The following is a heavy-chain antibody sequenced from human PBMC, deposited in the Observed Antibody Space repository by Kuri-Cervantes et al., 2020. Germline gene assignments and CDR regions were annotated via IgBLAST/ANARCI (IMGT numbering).Heavy chain of an antibody. CDR3: ARGHSSSWYGVYYYGMDV. D-gene: IGHD6-13*01. CDR1: GYTFTSYD. V-gene: IGHV1-2*02. Sequence: ASVKVSCKASGYTFTSYDINWVRQATGQGLEWMEWINPNSGGTNYAQKFQGRVTMTRDTSISTAYMELSRLRSDDTAVYYCARGHSSSWYGVYYYGMDVWGQGTTVTVSS. J-gene: IGHJ6*02. CDR2: INPNSGGT.